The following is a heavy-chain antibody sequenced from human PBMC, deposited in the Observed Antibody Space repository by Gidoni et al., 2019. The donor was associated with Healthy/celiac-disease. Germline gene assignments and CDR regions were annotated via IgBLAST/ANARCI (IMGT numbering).Heavy chain of an antibody. CDR2: IYYSAST. J-gene: IGHJ2*01. D-gene: IGHD2-21*02. CDR3: ARECRGGTADVRYFDL. V-gene: IGHV4-39*07. Sequence: QLQLQESGPGLVKPSETLSLTCTVSGGSIRSSRYYLGWIRPPPGKGREWLGSIYYSASTYYDPSLKSRVTISVDTSKNQFSLKLSSVTAADTAVYYCARECRGGTADVRYFDLWGRGTLVTVSS. CDR1: GGSIRSSRYY.